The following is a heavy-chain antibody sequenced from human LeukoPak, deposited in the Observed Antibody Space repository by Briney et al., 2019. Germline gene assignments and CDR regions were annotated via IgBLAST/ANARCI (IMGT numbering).Heavy chain of an antibody. D-gene: IGHD5-24*01. CDR3: ARARDGYNLGGFDY. Sequence: PGGSLRLSCAACGFTFSSYSMNWVRQAPGKGLEWVSSISSSSSYIYYADSVKGRFTISRDNAKNSLYLQMNSLRAEDTAVYYCARARDGYNLGGFDYWGQGTLVTVSS. J-gene: IGHJ4*02. V-gene: IGHV3-21*01. CDR1: GFTFSSYS. CDR2: ISSSSSYI.